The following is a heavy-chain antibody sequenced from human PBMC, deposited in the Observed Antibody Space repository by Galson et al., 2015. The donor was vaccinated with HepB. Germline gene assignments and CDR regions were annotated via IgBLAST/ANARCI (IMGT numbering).Heavy chain of an antibody. D-gene: IGHD5-12*01. CDR1: GYTFTGYY. J-gene: IGHJ5*02. CDR3: AREDMVATVGWFDP. Sequence: SVKVSCKASGYTFTGYYMHWVRQAPGQGLEWMGWINPNSGGTNYAQKFQGRVTMTRDTSISTAYMELSRLRSDDTAVYYCAREDMVATVGWFDPWGQGTLVTVSS. V-gene: IGHV1-2*02. CDR2: INPNSGGT.